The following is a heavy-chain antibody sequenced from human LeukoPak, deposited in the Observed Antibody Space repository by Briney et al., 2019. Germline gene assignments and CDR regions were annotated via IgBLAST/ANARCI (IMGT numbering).Heavy chain of an antibody. CDR2: IGAADDT. CDR3: ARDYSNGYYSYLDF. CDR1: GFTFSKYD. V-gene: IGHV3-13*01. D-gene: IGHD3-22*01. Sequence: GGSLRLSCAASGFTFSKYDMHWVRQATGKGLEWVSVIGAADDTYYADSVKGRFTISRENAKNSLYLQMNSLRAGDTAVYYCARDYSNGYYSYLDFWGQGTLVTVSS. J-gene: IGHJ4*02.